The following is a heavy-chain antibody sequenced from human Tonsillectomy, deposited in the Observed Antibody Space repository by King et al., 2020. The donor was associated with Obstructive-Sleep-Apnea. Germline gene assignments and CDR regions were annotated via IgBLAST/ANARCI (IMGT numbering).Heavy chain of an antibody. CDR3: AKDVVIKVYYYGMDV. CDR2: ISYDGRNK. D-gene: IGHD2-21*01. CDR1: GFTFSTYG. J-gene: IGHJ6*02. Sequence: VQLVESGGGVVQPGRSLRLSCEASGFTFSTYGMHWVRQAPGKWLEWVAVISYDGRNKYYADSVKVRFTISRDNSKNTLYPQMNTLRAEDTAVYYCAKDVVIKVYYYGMDVWGQGTTVTVSS. V-gene: IGHV3-30*18.